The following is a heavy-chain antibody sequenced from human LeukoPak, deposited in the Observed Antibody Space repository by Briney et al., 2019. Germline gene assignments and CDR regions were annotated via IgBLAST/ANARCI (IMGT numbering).Heavy chain of an antibody. CDR2: MNPNSGNT. J-gene: IGHJ3*02. CDR1: GYTFTSYD. CDR3: ARDRTFKGSSGPFHAFDI. V-gene: IGHV1-8*01. D-gene: IGHD3-22*01. Sequence: ASVKVSCKASGYTFTSYDFNWVRQATGQGLEWMGWMNPNSGNTGYAQTFQGRVTMTRTTSISTAYMELSSLRSEHTAVYYCARDRTFKGSSGPFHAFDIWGQGTMVTVSS.